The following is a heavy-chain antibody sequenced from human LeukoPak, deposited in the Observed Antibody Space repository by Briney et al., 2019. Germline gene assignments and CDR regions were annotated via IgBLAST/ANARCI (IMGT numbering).Heavy chain of an antibody. CDR2: IYYSGST. V-gene: IGHV4-4*02. Sequence: PSGTLSLTCAVSGGSISSSNWWSWVRQPPGKGLEWIGSIYYSGSTYYNPSLKSRVTISVDTSKNQFSLKLSSVTAADTAVYYCARHGGDYWGQGTLVTVSS. CDR3: ARHGGDY. CDR1: GGSISSSNW. D-gene: IGHD2-15*01. J-gene: IGHJ4*02.